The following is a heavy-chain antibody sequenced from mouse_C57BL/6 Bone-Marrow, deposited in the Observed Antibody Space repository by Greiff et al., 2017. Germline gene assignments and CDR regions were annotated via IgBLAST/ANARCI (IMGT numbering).Heavy chain of an antibody. CDR1: GYTFTSYW. D-gene: IGHD2-4*01. V-gene: IGHV1-64*01. Sequence: VQLQQPGAELVKPGASVKLSCKASGYTFTSYWMHWVKQRPGQGLEWIGMIHPNSGSTNYNEKFKSKATLTVDKSSSTAYMQLSSLTSEDSAVYYCAREEEIYYDYDGGFAYWGQGTLVTVSA. J-gene: IGHJ3*01. CDR2: IHPNSGST. CDR3: AREEEIYYDYDGGFAY.